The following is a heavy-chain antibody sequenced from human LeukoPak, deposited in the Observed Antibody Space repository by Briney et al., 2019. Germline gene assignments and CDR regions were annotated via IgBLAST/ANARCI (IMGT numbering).Heavy chain of an antibody. Sequence: SETLSLTCAVYGVSFSGYYWSWIRQPPGKGLEWIGEINHSGSTNYNPSLKSRVTISVDTSKNQFSLKLSSVTAADTAVYYCARGPYYYGLGSYLVYWGQGTLVTVSS. CDR3: ARGPYYYGLGSYLVY. V-gene: IGHV4-34*01. CDR2: INHSGST. CDR1: GVSFSGYY. D-gene: IGHD3-10*01. J-gene: IGHJ4*02.